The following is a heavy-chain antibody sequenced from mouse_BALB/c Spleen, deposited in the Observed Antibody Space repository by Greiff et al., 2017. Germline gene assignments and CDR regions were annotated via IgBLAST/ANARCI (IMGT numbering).Heavy chain of an antibody. D-gene: IGHD1-1*01. J-gene: IGHJ2*01. CDR2: IWGDGST. Sequence: QVQLKESGPGLVAPSQSLSITCTVSGFSLTGYGVNWVRQPPGKGLEWLGMIWGDGSTDYNSALKSRLSISKDNAKSQVFLKMNSLQTDDTARYYCARDRGYYGSLDYWGQGTTLTVSS. CDR3: ARDRGYYGSLDY. V-gene: IGHV2-6-7*01. CDR1: GFSLTGYG.